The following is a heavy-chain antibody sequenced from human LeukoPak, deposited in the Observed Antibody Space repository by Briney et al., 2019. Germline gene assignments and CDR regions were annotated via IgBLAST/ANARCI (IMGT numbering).Heavy chain of an antibody. D-gene: IGHD3-22*01. CDR3: ARRRNYDSTGYFD. V-gene: IGHV4-39*02. J-gene: IGHJ1*01. Sequence: SETLSLTCTVSGGFIISSSYYWGWIRQPPGKGLEWIGDIYYSGRTYYNPSLRSRVSISLDTSMNHFSLTLSSVTAADTAVYYCARRRNYDSTGYFDWGRGSLVIVSS. CDR1: GGFIISSSYY. CDR2: IYYSGRT.